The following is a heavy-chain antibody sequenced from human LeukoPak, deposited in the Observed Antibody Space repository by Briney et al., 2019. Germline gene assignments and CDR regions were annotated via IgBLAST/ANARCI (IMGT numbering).Heavy chain of an antibody. V-gene: IGHV3-48*04. CDR3: ARVIGSYGDSAY. CDR1: GFKFGSFS. Sequence: GGSLRLSCAASGFKFGSFSMNWVRQAPGKGLEWLSYITSDSSSTYYADSVKGRFTISRDNAKNSLYLQMNSLRAEDTAVYYCARVIGSYGDSAYWGQGTLVTVSS. D-gene: IGHD4-17*01. J-gene: IGHJ4*02. CDR2: ITSDSSST.